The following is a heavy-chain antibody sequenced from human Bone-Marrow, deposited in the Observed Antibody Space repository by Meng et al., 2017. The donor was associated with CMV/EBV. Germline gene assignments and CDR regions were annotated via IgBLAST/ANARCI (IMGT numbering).Heavy chain of an antibody. Sequence: ASVKVSCKASGYTFTSYGISWVRQAPGQGLEWMGWISAYNGNTNYAQKLQGRVTITADKSTSTAYMELSSLRSEDTAVYYCAANHDFWSGYTDYWGQGTLVTVSS. D-gene: IGHD3-3*01. V-gene: IGHV1-18*01. CDR2: ISAYNGNT. CDR1: GYTFTSYG. CDR3: AANHDFWSGYTDY. J-gene: IGHJ4*02.